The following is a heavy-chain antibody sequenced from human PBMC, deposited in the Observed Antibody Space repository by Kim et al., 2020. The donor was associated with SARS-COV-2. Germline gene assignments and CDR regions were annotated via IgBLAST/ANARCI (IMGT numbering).Heavy chain of an antibody. J-gene: IGHJ6*02. CDR1: GGSISSYY. CDR3: ARGGIGQLWPPHYYYGMDV. CDR2: IYYSGST. D-gene: IGHD5-18*01. V-gene: IGHV4-59*01. Sequence: SETLSLTCTVSGGSISSYYWSWIRQPPGKGLEWIGYIYYSGSTNYNPSLKSRVTISVDTSKNQFSLKLSSVTAAETAVYYCARGGIGQLWPPHYYYGMDVWGQGTTVTVSS.